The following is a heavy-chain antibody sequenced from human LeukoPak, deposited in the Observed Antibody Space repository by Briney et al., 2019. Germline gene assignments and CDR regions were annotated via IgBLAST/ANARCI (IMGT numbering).Heavy chain of an antibody. J-gene: IGHJ4*02. D-gene: IGHD7-27*01. V-gene: IGHV3-23*01. CDR1: GFTFSSYA. CDR2: ISGSGGST. CDR3: ARDDPRWGSSGDY. Sequence: GGSLRLSCAASGFTFSSYAMSWVRQAPGKGLEWVSAISGSGGSTYYADSVKGRFTISRDNSKNTLYLLMSSLRAEDTAVYYCARDDPRWGSSGDYWGQGTLVIVSS.